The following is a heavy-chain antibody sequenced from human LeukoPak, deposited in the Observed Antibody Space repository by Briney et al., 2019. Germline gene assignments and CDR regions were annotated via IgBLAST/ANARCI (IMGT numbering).Heavy chain of an antibody. CDR3: ARGGTATTQPFEY. J-gene: IGHJ4*02. Sequence: GGSLRLSCAASGFTFSSYEMNWVRQAPGKGLEWVSVLYSGGNTYYADSVKGRFSISRDDSKNTLYLQMNSLRADDTAVYYCARGGTATTQPFEYWGQGALVTVSS. CDR2: LYSGGNT. D-gene: IGHD4-17*01. CDR1: GFTFSSYE. V-gene: IGHV3-66*01.